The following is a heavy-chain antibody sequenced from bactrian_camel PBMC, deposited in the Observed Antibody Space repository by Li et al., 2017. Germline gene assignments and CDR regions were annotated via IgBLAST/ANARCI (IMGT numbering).Heavy chain of an antibody. CDR2: IDGYGTT. D-gene: IGHD1*01. V-gene: IGHV3S26*01. J-gene: IGHJ4*01. CDR1: GWTDSRYC. CDR3: RPPRLLEVDVRSWLAQEGRTITT. Sequence: HVQLVESGGGSVQAGGSLRLSCVLSGWTDSRYCMGWFREAPGKEHEAVAAIDGYGTTSYADSVFGRFSISQGNAKNTLYLQMNSLKPEDTAGTTVRPPRLLEVDVRSWLAQEGRTITTGARGPRSPSPQ.